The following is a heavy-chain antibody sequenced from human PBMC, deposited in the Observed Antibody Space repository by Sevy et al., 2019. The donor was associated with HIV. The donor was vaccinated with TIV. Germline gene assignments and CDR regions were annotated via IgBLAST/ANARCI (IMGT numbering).Heavy chain of an antibody. J-gene: IGHJ5*02. CDR3: ASERVYCSGGSCKPGGWFDP. D-gene: IGHD2-15*01. CDR2: INPNSGGT. Sequence: ASVKVSCKASGYTFTGYYMHWVRQAPGQGLEWMGWINPNSGGTNYAQTFQGRVTMTRDTSISTAYMELSRLRSDDTAVYYCASERVYCSGGSCKPGGWFDPWGQGTLVTVSS. V-gene: IGHV1-2*02. CDR1: GYTFTGYY.